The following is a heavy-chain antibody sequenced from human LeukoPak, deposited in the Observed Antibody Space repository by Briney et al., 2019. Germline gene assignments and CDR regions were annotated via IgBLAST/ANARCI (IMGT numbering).Heavy chain of an antibody. D-gene: IGHD4-17*01. J-gene: IGHJ4*02. Sequence: PSETLSLTCTVSGGSISSGSYYWSWIQQPAGKGLEWIGRIYTSGSTNYNPSLKSRVTISVDTSKNQFSLKLSSVTAADTAVYYCARGRHGLQPFDYWGQGTLVTVSS. CDR3: ARGRHGLQPFDY. CDR2: IYTSGST. V-gene: IGHV4-61*02. CDR1: GGSISSGSYY.